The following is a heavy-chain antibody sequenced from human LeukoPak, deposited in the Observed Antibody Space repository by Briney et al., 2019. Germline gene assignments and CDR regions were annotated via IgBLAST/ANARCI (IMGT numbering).Heavy chain of an antibody. J-gene: IGHJ4*02. D-gene: IGHD3-3*01. CDR1: GGSSGSSSYY. Sequence: SETLSLTCTVSGGSSGSSSYYWGWTRQPPWKGLEWIGTIYYSGSTYYNPSLKSRLTISVDTSKNQFSLKLSSVTAADTAVYYCATPRSGYSQFDYWGQGTLVTVSS. CDR2: IYYSGST. CDR3: ATPRSGYSQFDY. V-gene: IGHV4-39*01.